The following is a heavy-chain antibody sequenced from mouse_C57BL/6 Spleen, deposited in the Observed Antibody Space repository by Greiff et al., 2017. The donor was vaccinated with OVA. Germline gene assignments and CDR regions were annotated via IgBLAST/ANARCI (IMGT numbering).Heavy chain of an antibody. J-gene: IGHJ2*01. CDR1: GFTFTDYY. V-gene: IGHV7-3*01. CDR2: IRNKANGYTT. D-gene: IGHD2-1*01. CDR3: ARYGNSGFDY. Sequence: EVKLMESGGGLVQPGGSLSLSCAASGFTFTDYYMSWVRQPPGKALEWLGFIRNKANGYTTEYSASVKGRFTISRDNSQSILYLQMSALRAEDSATYYCARYGNSGFDYWSQGTTLTVSS.